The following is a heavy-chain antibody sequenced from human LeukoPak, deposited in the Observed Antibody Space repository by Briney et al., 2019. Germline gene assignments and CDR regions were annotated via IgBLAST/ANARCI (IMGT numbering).Heavy chain of an antibody. D-gene: IGHD3-3*01. V-gene: IGHV5-51*01. CDR1: GYSFTSYW. CDR2: IYPGDSDT. Sequence: GASLKISCKGSGYSFTSYWIGWVRQMPGKGLEWMGIIYPGDSDTRYSPSFQGQVTISADKSISTAYLQWSSLKASNTAMYYCARVKENPFYESWSGYRDAFDIWGQGTMVTVSS. J-gene: IGHJ3*02. CDR3: ARVKENPFYESWSGYRDAFDI.